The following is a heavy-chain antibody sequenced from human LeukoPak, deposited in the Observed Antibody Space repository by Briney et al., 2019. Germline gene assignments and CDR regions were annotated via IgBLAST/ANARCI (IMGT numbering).Heavy chain of an antibody. V-gene: IGHV1-69*06. CDR3: ARETPSGAFDI. CDR2: IIPIFGTA. CDR1: GGTFSNYA. J-gene: IGHJ3*02. D-gene: IGHD6-6*01. Sequence: ASVKVSCKASGGTFSNYAISWVRQAPGQGLEWMGEIIPIFGTANYAQKFQVRVTITADKSTSTAYMELSSLRSEDTAVYYCARETPSGAFDIWGQGTMVTVSS.